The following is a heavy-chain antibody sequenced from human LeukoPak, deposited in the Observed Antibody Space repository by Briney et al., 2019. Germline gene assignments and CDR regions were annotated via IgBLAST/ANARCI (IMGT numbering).Heavy chain of an antibody. J-gene: IGHJ3*02. Sequence: GGSLRLSCAASGFTFSNSWMHWVRQAPGKGLVWVSRINSDGSNIKYADSVKGRFTISRDDARNMLYLQMNSLRAEDTAIYYCARDMEPDAFDIWGQGTMVTVSS. CDR2: INSDGSNI. D-gene: IGHD1-26*01. CDR3: ARDMEPDAFDI. V-gene: IGHV3-74*03. CDR1: GFTFSNSW.